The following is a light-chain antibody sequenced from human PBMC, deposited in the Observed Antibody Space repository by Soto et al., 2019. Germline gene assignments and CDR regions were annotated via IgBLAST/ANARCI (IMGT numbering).Light chain of an antibody. Sequence: DGVITQSPLSLPVTPGEPASISCRSSPSLLHSNGYNYLAWFLQKAGQSPQLLIYLASSRASGVPDRFSGSGSGTDFTLEISSVEAEDVGIYYCMQLLHPPLTFGGGTKVNIK. CDR3: MQLLHPPLT. CDR1: PSLLHSNGYNY. CDR2: LAS. V-gene: IGKV2-28*01. J-gene: IGKJ4*01.